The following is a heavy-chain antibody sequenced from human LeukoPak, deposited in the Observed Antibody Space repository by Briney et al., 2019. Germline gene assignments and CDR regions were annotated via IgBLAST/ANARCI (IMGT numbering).Heavy chain of an antibody. V-gene: IGHV3-30*18. D-gene: IGHD3-3*01. CDR2: ISYDGSNK. Sequence: GGSLRLSCAASGFTFSSYAMSWVRQAPGKGLEWVAVISYDGSNKYYADSVKGRFTISRDNSKNTLYLQMNSLRAEDTAVYYCAKFYDFWRVAGYFDLWGRGTLVTVSS. CDR3: AKFYDFWRVAGYFDL. CDR1: GFTFSSYA. J-gene: IGHJ2*01.